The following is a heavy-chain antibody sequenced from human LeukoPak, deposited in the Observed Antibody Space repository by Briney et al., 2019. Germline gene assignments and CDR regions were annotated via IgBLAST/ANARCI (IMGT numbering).Heavy chain of an antibody. CDR3: ARLYSGTRPPDY. D-gene: IGHD6-6*01. CDR2: IYYRGNT. CDR1: GDSISSTTYY. Sequence: SETLSLTCTVSGDSISSTTYYWGFIRQPLGKGLEWIASIYYRGNTYYNPSLKSRVTISVDTSNNQFSLKLSSVTAADTAVYYCARLYSGTRPPDYWGQGTLVTVSS. V-gene: IGHV4-39*01. J-gene: IGHJ4*02.